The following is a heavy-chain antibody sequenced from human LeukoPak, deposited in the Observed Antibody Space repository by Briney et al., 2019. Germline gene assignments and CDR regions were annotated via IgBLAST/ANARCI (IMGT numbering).Heavy chain of an antibody. CDR2: IYCSGST. V-gene: IGHV4-30-4*07. Sequence: PSETLPLTCAVSGGSISSGGYSWSWIRQPPGKGLEWVGYIYCSGSTYYNPSLKSRVTISVDTSKNQFSLKLSSVTAADTAVYYCARDLYGSGNFDYWGQGTLVTVSS. J-gene: IGHJ4*02. CDR3: ARDLYGSGNFDY. D-gene: IGHD3-10*01. CDR1: GGSISSGGYS.